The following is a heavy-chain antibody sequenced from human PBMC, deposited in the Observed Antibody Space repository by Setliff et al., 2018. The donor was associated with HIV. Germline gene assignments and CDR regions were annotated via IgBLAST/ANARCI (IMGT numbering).Heavy chain of an antibody. CDR2: IGSSSSYI. J-gene: IGHJ4*02. CDR1: GFTFSNYA. D-gene: IGHD6-13*01. Sequence: GGSMRLSCAASGFTFSNYAMGWVRQGPGKGLERVSTIGSSSSYIYYADSVKGRFTISRDDSENMLYLQMNDLKTEDTAVYYCMDFAIAGAWDYWGQGTLVTVSS. CDR3: MDFAIAGAWDY. V-gene: IGHV3-23*01.